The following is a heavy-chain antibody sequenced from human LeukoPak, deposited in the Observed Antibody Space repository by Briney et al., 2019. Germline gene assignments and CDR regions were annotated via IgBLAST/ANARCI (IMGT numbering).Heavy chain of an antibody. CDR3: AKKTSGTITCFDS. V-gene: IGHV3-23*01. CDR2: ITASGNSP. CDR1: GXTFSSYA. Sequence: GGSLRLSCAASGXTFSSYAMSWVRQAPGKGLEWVSAITASGNSPYYADSVKGRFTISRDNSKNMLFLQMSSLRADDTAVYYCAKKTSGTITCFDSWGQGTLVTVSS. D-gene: IGHD1-20*01. J-gene: IGHJ4*02.